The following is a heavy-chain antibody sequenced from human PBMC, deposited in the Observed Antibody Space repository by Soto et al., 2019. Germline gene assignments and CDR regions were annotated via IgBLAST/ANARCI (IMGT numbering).Heavy chain of an antibody. CDR2: ISSSSSYI. CDR1: GFTFSSYS. Sequence: EVQLVESGGGLVKPGGSLRLSCAASGFTFSSYSMNWVRQAPGKGLEWVSSISSSSSYIYYADSVKGRFTISRDNAKNSLYLQMNSLRAEDTAVYYCARGYCSGGSSYYDWYFDLWGRGTLVTVSS. D-gene: IGHD2-15*01. J-gene: IGHJ2*01. CDR3: ARGYCSGGSSYYDWYFDL. V-gene: IGHV3-21*01.